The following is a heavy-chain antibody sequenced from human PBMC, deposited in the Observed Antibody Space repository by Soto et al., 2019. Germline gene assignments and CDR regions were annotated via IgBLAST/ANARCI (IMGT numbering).Heavy chain of an antibody. CDR1: GYTFTGYY. V-gene: IGHV1-2*04. Sequence: QVQLVQSGAEVKKPGASVKVSCKASGYTFTGYYMHWVRQAPGQGLEWMGWSNPNSGCSNYAQKFQGWVTRTRYSSISTAYMELSRLRSDDTAVYYWARDLGRGNWFDLWGEGTLVTVSS. D-gene: IGHD7-27*01. CDR2: SNPNSGCS. CDR3: ARDLGRGNWFDL. J-gene: IGHJ5*02.